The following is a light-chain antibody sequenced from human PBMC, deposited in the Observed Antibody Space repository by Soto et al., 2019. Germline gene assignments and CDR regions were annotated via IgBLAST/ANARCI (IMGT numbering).Light chain of an antibody. CDR3: CSYAGSSTFYV. CDR2: EVS. Sequence: QSLLAQPASVSGCPGQSITSSCTGTSSDVGSYNLVSWYQQHPGKAPKLMIYEVSKRPSGVSNRFSGSKSGNTASLTISGLQAEDGADYYCCSYAGSSTFYVFGTGTKVTVL. J-gene: IGLJ1*01. V-gene: IGLV2-23*02. CDR1: SSDVGSYNL.